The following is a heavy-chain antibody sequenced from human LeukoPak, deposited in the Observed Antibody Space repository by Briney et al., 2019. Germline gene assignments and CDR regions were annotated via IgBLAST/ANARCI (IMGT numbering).Heavy chain of an antibody. CDR3: VTELKYDRNWWGYFHH. Sequence: PGGSLRLSCAASGFTFSDAWMTWVRQAPGKGLEWVGRIKSETDGGIADYPAPVKGRFTVSRDDSKNMLYLQMNNLKTEDTAIYYCVTELKYDRNWWGYFHHWGQGTLVTVSS. V-gene: IGHV3-15*01. CDR2: IKSETDGGIA. D-gene: IGHD2-8*02. CDR1: GFTFSDAW. J-gene: IGHJ1*01.